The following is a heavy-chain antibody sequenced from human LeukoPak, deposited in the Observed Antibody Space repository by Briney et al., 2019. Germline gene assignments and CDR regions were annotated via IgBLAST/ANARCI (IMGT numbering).Heavy chain of an antibody. CDR1: GGAFSSYA. CDR2: IIPIFGTA. V-gene: IGHV1-69*05. CDR3: ARGQLVMGYYYYYMDV. Sequence: SVKVSCKASGGAFSSYAISWVRQAPGQGLEWMGGIIPIFGTANYAQKFQGRVTITTDESTSTAYMELSSLRSEDTAAYYCARGQLVMGYYYYYMDVWGKGTTVTVSS. J-gene: IGHJ6*03. D-gene: IGHD6-6*01.